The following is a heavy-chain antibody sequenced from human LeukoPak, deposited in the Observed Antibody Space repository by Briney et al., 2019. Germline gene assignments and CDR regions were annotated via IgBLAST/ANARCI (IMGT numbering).Heavy chain of an antibody. D-gene: IGHD3-10*01. CDR1: GYTFTSYD. J-gene: IGHJ6*02. CDR2: MNPNSGNT. CDR3: ARDLLAYGSGSYYRDILNYYYYYGMDV. Sequence: ASVKVSCKASGYTFTSYDINWVRQATGQGLEWMGWMNPNSGNTGYAQKFQGRVTMTRNTSISTAYMELSSLRSEDTAVYYCARDLLAYGSGSYYRDILNYYYYYGMDVWGQGTTVTVSS. V-gene: IGHV1-8*01.